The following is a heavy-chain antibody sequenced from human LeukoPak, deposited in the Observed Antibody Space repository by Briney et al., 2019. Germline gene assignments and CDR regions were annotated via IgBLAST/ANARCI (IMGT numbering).Heavy chain of an antibody. CDR2: IFTDGTTT. Sequence: PGGSLRLSCVASEFNFFSYGMQWVRQAPGNGLVWVSRIFTDGTTTSYADSVKGRFTISRDNAKNTLYLQMNSLRAEDTAVYYCARELPREVTLDYWGQGTLVTVSP. V-gene: IGHV3-74*01. CDR3: ARELPREVTLDY. CDR1: EFNFFSYG. J-gene: IGHJ4*01. D-gene: IGHD2-21*02.